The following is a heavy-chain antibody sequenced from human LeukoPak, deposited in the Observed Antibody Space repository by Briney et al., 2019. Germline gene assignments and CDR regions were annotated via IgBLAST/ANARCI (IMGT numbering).Heavy chain of an antibody. D-gene: IGHD2-15*01. V-gene: IGHV3-48*04. J-gene: IGHJ5*02. CDR2: ISSSGSTI. CDR1: GFTFTRYS. CDR3: ARVRYCSGGSCGHWFDP. Sequence: PGGSLRLSCAASGFTFTRYSMNWVRQAPGKGLEWVSYISSSGSTIYYADSVKGRFTISRDNAKNSLYLQMNSLRAEDTAVYYCARVRYCSGGSCGHWFDPWGQGTLVTVSS.